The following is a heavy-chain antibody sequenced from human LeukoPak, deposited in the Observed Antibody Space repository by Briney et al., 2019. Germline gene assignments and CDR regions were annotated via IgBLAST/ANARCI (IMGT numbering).Heavy chain of an antibody. CDR1: GYTFTSYG. CDR3: ALGVWGGWFDP. D-gene: IGHD3-16*01. V-gene: IGHV1-18*01. Sequence: ASVRVSCKASGYTFTSYGISWVRQAPGQGLEWMGWISSYNGNTNYAQKLQGRVTMTTDTSTSTAYMELRSLRSDDTAVYYCALGVWGGWFDPWGQGTLVTVSS. CDR2: ISSYNGNT. J-gene: IGHJ5*02.